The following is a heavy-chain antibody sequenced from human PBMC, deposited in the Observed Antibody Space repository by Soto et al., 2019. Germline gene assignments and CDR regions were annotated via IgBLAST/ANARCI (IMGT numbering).Heavy chain of an antibody. CDR3: AKSLSLTGSYNPLDY. V-gene: IGHV3-23*01. Sequence: WGSLRLSCAASGFGFNYYAMTWVRQVAGKGLEWVSSVSASGGSPHYADSVKGRFTISRDNSESTLYLQMNSLGAEDTAAYYCAKSLSLTGSYNPLDYWGQGTLVTVSS. CDR2: VSASGGSP. J-gene: IGHJ4*02. D-gene: IGHD3-9*01. CDR1: GFGFNYYA.